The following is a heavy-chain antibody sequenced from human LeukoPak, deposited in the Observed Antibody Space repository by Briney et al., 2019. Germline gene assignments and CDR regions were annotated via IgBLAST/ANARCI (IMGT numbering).Heavy chain of an antibody. CDR2: IWYDGSNE. Sequence: GGSLRLSCAASGFTFSSYGMHWVRQAPGKGLEWVAVIWYDGSNEYYADSVKGRFTISRDNSKNTLYLQMNSLRAEDTAVYYCAIRGYSYGRRADYWGQGTLVTVSS. J-gene: IGHJ4*02. CDR3: AIRGYSYGRRADY. CDR1: GFTFSSYG. D-gene: IGHD5-18*01. V-gene: IGHV3-33*01.